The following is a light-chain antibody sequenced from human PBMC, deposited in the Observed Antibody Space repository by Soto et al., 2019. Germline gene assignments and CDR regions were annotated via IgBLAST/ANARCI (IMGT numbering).Light chain of an antibody. Sequence: QAVVTQPPSVSGAPGQRVTIYCTGSSSNIGAHYDVHWYQQLPGTAPKLLIYGNSNRPSGVPDRFSGSKSGTSASLAITGLQAEDEADYYCQSYDNSLSVYVFGTGTKVTVL. CDR3: QSYDNSLSVYV. CDR1: SSNIGAHYD. CDR2: GNS. J-gene: IGLJ1*01. V-gene: IGLV1-40*01.